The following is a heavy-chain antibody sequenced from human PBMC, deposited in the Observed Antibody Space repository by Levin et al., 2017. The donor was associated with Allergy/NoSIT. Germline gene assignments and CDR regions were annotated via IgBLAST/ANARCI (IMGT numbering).Heavy chain of an antibody. V-gene: IGHV1-18*01. CDR1: GYTFTNYG. Sequence: ASVKVSCKASGYTFTNYGFTWVRQAPGQGLEWMGWINTDKGYTNYAQKFQGRITITTDTSTTTAYMELRTLRSDDTAVYYCARTCPGAGCYSIYWGQGTLVTVSS. D-gene: IGHD2-15*01. CDR2: INTDKGYT. J-gene: IGHJ4*02. CDR3: ARTCPGAGCYSIY.